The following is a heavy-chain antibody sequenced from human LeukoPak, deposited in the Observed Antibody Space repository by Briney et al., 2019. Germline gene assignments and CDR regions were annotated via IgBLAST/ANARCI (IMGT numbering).Heavy chain of an antibody. Sequence: GGSLRLSCAASGFTFSIYVMSWGRQAPGEGLEWVSVIYSGGSTYYADSVKGGFTISRDNSKSTLYIQMSRLRAEDTAVYYCARAKPKDMVRGLIMRRESRYYFDYWGQGTLVTVSS. V-gene: IGHV3-53*01. CDR2: IYSGGST. CDR1: GFTFSIYV. J-gene: IGHJ4*02. D-gene: IGHD3-10*01. CDR3: ARAKPKDMVRGLIMRRESRYYFDY.